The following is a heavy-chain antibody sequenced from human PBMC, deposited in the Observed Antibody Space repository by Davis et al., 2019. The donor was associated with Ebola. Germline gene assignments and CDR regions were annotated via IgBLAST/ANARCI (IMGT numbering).Heavy chain of an antibody. J-gene: IGHJ4*02. CDR1: GGSINNYF. V-gene: IGHV4-59*01. CDR2: IHYLGNT. Sequence: SETLSLTCTVSGGSINNYFWSWIRQPPGKGLEWIGNIHYLGNTNYNPSLKSRVTMSVDTSKNQFSLKLTSVTAADTAVYYCARASTQYDRSGYYVEPFDYWGQGTLVTVSS. CDR3: ARASTQYDRSGYYVEPFDY. D-gene: IGHD3-22*01.